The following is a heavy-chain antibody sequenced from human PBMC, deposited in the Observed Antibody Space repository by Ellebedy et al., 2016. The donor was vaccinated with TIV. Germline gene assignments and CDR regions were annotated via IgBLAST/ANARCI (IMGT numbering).Heavy chain of an antibody. CDR1: GVSINSRAHY. J-gene: IGHJ2*01. Sequence: MPSETLSLTCSVSGVSINSRAHYWSWIRQHPGKGLEWIGYIHYSGATSYNPSLKSPVSISVDTSKNQFSLKMTSVTAAETAVYYCARETAMGWYFDLWGRGALVRVSS. CDR2: IHYSGAT. V-gene: IGHV4-31*01. D-gene: IGHD5-18*01. CDR3: ARETAMGWYFDL.